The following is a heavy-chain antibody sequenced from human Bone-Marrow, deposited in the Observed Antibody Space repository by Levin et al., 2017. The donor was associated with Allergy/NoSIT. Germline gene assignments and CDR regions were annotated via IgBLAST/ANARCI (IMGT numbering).Heavy chain of an antibody. CDR1: GISFSTSG. V-gene: IGHV3-30*02. CDR2: ILSDGSQS. D-gene: IGHD2-21*02. Sequence: GGSLRLSCAASGISFSTSGMHWVRQAPGKGLEWVTFILSDGSQSYYTDSVKGRFTISRDNPKSTVYLQMNNLRPEDTAIYFCARDRAGVTLDYWGQGTLVTVSS. J-gene: IGHJ4*02. CDR3: ARDRAGVTLDY.